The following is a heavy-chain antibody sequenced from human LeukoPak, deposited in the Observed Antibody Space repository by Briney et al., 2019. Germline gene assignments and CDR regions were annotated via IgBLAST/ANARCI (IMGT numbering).Heavy chain of an antibody. J-gene: IGHJ4*02. D-gene: IGHD1-26*01. Sequence: GGSLRFSCAASGFTFSSYAMHWVRQAPGKGLEWVAVISYDGSNKYYADSVKGRFTISRDNSKNTLYLQMNSLRAEDTAVYYCARDEIFFGIVEYYFDYWGQGTLVTVSS. CDR2: ISYDGSNK. CDR3: ARDEIFFGIVEYYFDY. CDR1: GFTFSSYA. V-gene: IGHV3-30-3*01.